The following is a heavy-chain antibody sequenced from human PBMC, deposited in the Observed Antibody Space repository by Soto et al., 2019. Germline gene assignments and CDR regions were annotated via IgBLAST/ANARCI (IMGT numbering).Heavy chain of an antibody. Sequence: ASVKVSCKASGGTFSSYAISWVRQAPGQGLEWMGGIIPIFGTANYAQKFQGRVTITADESTSTAYMELSSLRSEDTAVYCCARAGITGTKGAFDIWGQGTMVTVSS. J-gene: IGHJ3*02. CDR2: IIPIFGTA. D-gene: IGHD1-7*01. CDR1: GGTFSSYA. CDR3: ARAGITGTKGAFDI. V-gene: IGHV1-69*13.